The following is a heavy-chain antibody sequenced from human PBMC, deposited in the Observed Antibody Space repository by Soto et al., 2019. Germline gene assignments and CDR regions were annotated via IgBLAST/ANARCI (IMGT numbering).Heavy chain of an antibody. J-gene: IGHJ6*02. Sequence: GGSLRLSCSASGFTFSSYAMHWVRQAPGKGLEYVSAISSNGGSTYYADSVKGRFTISRDNSKNTLYLQMSSLRAEDTAVYYCVRGVGGPPVLRYFDWLSPRYYYYGMDVWGQGTTVTVSS. D-gene: IGHD3-9*01. CDR3: VRGVGGPPVLRYFDWLSPRYYYYGMDV. CDR2: ISSNGGST. V-gene: IGHV3-64D*06. CDR1: GFTFSSYA.